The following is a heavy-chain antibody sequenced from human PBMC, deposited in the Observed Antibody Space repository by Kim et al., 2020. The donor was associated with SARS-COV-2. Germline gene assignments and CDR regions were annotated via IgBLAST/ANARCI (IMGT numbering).Heavy chain of an antibody. V-gene: IGHV4-34*01. CDR1: GGSFSGYY. J-gene: IGHJ4*02. CDR3: ARVGRNSGRTYD. Sequence: SETLSLTCAVYGGSFSGYYWSWIRQPPGKGLEWIGEINHSGSTNYNPSLKSRVTISVDTSKNQFSLKLSSVTAADTAVYYCARVGRNSGRTYDWGQGTLVTVSS. CDR2: INHSGST. D-gene: IGHD6-19*01.